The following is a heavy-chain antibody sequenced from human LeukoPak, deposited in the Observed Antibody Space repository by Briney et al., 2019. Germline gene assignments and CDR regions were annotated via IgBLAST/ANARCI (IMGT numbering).Heavy chain of an antibody. J-gene: IGHJ4*02. CDR3: ARRREHIVGAEFDY. CDR1: GGSFSSSSYY. Sequence: SETLSLTCTVSGGSFSSSSYYWSWIRQPAGKGLEWIGRIYTSGSTDYNPSLKSRVTMSVDTSKNQFSLKLSSVTAADTAVYYCARRREHIVGAEFDYWGQGTLVTVSS. CDR2: IYTSGST. V-gene: IGHV4-61*02. D-gene: IGHD1-26*01.